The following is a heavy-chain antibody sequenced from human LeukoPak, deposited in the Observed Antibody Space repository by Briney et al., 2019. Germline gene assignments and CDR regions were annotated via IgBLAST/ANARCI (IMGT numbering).Heavy chain of an antibody. CDR3: AKQLGYCSDGSCYFPY. Sequence: GGSLRLSCAASGFTFSSSAMSWVRQAPGKGLEWVSAISNNGGYTYCADSVQGRFTISRDNSKSTLCLQMNSLRAEDTAVYYCAKQLGYCSDGSCYFPYWGQGTLVTVSS. V-gene: IGHV3-23*01. D-gene: IGHD2-15*01. J-gene: IGHJ4*02. CDR1: GFTFSSSA. CDR2: ISNNGGYT.